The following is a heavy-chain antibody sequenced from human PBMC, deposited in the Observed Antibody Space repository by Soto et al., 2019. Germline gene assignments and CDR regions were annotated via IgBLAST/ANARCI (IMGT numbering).Heavy chain of an antibody. V-gene: IGHV4-59*08. J-gene: IGHJ5*02. CDR3: ARLEGSSGWYRWWFDP. CDR2: IYYSGST. CDR1: GGSISSYY. Sequence: QVQLQESGPGLVKPSETLSLTCTVSGGSISSYYWSWIRQPPGKGLEWIGYIYYSGSTNYNPSLKRRVTLSVDTSKNQFALRLRSVTAADTAVYYCARLEGSSGWYRWWFDPWGQGTLVTVSS. D-gene: IGHD6-19*01.